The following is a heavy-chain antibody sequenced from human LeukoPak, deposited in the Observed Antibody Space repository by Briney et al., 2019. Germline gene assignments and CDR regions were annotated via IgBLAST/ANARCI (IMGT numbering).Heavy chain of an antibody. Sequence: GGSLRLSCAASGFTFSSYGMHWDRQAPGKGLEWVAVISYDGSNKYYADSVKGRFTISRDNSKNTLYLQMNSLRTEDTAIYYCAKEDVVVITIRYFQHWSQGTLVTVSS. V-gene: IGHV3-30*18. CDR3: AKEDVVVITIRYFQH. CDR1: GFTFSSYG. J-gene: IGHJ1*01. D-gene: IGHD3-22*01. CDR2: ISYDGSNK.